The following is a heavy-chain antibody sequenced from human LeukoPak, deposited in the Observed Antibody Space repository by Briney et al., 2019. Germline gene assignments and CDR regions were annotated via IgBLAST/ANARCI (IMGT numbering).Heavy chain of an antibody. D-gene: IGHD5-18*01. CDR2: IYYSGST. CDR1: GGSISSYY. CDR3: ARQDTAMVYFDY. V-gene: IGHV4-59*01. Sequence: KPSETLSLTCTVSGGSISSYYWSWIRQPPGKGLEWIGYIYYSGSTNYNPSLKSRVTISVDTSKNQFSLKLSSVTAADTAVYYCARQDTAMVYFDYWGQGTLVTVSS. J-gene: IGHJ4*02.